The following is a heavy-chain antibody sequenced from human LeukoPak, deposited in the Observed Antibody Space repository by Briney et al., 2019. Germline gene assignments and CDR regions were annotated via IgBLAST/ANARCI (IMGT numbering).Heavy chain of an antibody. V-gene: IGHV3-30*03. CDR3: ASYYGSGSYYGGALDY. D-gene: IGHD3-10*01. CDR2: ISYDGSNK. J-gene: IGHJ4*02. CDR1: GFTFSRYG. Sequence: GGSLKLSCAASGFTFSRYGMNWVRQAPGKGLEWVALISYDGSNKYYADSVKGRFTISRDDSKNTLYLQMNSLRAEDTAVYYCASYYGSGSYYGGALDYWGQGTLVTVSS.